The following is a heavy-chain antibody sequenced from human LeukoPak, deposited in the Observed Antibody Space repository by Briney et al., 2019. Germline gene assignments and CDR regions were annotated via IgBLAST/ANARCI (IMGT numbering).Heavy chain of an antibody. V-gene: IGHV1-2*02. CDR2: VNPDSGGT. J-gene: IGHJ5*02. CDR1: GYTFTGYY. CDR3: ARVIAAAGTWGWFDP. Sequence: ASVKVSCKASGYTFTGYYMHWLRQAPGQGPEWMGWVNPDSGGTFYAQKFRGRVTMTRDTYINTVYMELSRLRYDDTAVYFCARVIAAAGTWGWFDPWGQGTLVTVSS. D-gene: IGHD6-13*01.